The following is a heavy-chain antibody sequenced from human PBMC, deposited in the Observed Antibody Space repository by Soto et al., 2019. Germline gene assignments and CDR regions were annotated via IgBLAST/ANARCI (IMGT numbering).Heavy chain of an antibody. CDR2: ISSSSSYI. D-gene: IGHD5-12*01. J-gene: IGHJ4*02. CDR3: ASSFSGYDEY. CDR1: GFTFSSYS. V-gene: IGHV3-21*01. Sequence: GGSLRLSCAASGFTFSSYSMNWVRQAPGKGLEWVSSISSSSSYIYYAESVKGRFTISRDNAKNSLYLQMNSLRAEDTAVYYCASSFSGYDEYWGQGNLVTVSS.